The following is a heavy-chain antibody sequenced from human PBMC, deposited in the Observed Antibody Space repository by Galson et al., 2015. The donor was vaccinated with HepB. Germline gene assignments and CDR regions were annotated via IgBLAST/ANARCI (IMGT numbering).Heavy chain of an antibody. J-gene: IGHJ5*02. CDR1: GFTFSSYG. D-gene: IGHD1-26*01. V-gene: IGHV3-30*02. Sequence: SLRLSCAASGFTFSSYGMHWVRQAPGKGLEWVAFIRYDGSNKYYADSVKGRFTISRDNSKNTLYLQMNSLRAEDTAVYYCAKDRATRVQRYNWFDPWGQGTLVTVSS. CDR2: IRYDGSNK. CDR3: AKDRATRVQRYNWFDP.